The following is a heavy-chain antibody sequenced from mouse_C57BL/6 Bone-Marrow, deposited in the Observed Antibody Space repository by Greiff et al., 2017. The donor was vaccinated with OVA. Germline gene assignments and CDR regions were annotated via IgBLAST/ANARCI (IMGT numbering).Heavy chain of an antibody. Sequence: VQLQQPGAELVKPGASVKLSCKASGYTFTSYWMQWVKQRPGQGLEWIGEIDPSDSYTNYNQKFKGKATLTVDTSSSTAYMQLRSLTSEDSAVYYCASYDGSSDYWGQGTSVTVSS. J-gene: IGHJ4*01. CDR3: ASYDGSSDY. V-gene: IGHV1-50*01. CDR1: GYTFTSYW. D-gene: IGHD1-1*01. CDR2: IDPSDSYT.